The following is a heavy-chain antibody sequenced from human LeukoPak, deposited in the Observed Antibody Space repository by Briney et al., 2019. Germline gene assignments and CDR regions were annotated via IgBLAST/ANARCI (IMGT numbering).Heavy chain of an antibody. CDR2: IYYSGST. J-gene: IGHJ4*02. CDR1: GGAISSYY. Sequence: SETLSLTCTVSGGAISSYYWSWIRQPPGKGLEWIGYIYYSGSTNYNPSLNSRVTISVDTSKNQFSLKLSSVTAADTAVYYCARAQGLFDYWGQGTLVTVSS. V-gene: IGHV4-59*01. CDR3: ARAQGLFDY.